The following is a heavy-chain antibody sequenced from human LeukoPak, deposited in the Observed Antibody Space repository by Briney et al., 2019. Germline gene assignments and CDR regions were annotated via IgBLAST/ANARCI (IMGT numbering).Heavy chain of an antibody. CDR3: ASMSRGVILGPNYYSYYMGV. V-gene: IGHV4-39*01. J-gene: IGHJ6*03. CDR1: GGSMSSPSFY. Sequence: SETLSLTCSVSGGSMSSPSFYWAWIRQPPGKGLEWIGNIYYSGSTYYNPSLQSRVTISVDTSKNQFSLKLTSVTAADKAVYYCASMSRGVILGPNYYSYYMGVWGKGATVIVSS. D-gene: IGHD3-10*01. CDR2: IYYSGST.